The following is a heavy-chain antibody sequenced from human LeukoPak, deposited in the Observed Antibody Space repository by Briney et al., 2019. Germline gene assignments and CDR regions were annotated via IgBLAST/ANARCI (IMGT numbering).Heavy chain of an antibody. J-gene: IGHJ4*02. CDR3: ARGAKWLVGTNYYFDY. CDR1: GFTFSSYW. V-gene: IGHV3-7*01. Sequence: PGGSLRLSCAASGFTFSSYWMSWVRQTPGKGLEWVANIKQDGSEKYYVDSVKGRFTISRDNAKNSLYLQMNSLRAEDTAVYYCARGAKWLVGTNYYFDYWGQGTLVTVSS. D-gene: IGHD6-19*01. CDR2: IKQDGSEK.